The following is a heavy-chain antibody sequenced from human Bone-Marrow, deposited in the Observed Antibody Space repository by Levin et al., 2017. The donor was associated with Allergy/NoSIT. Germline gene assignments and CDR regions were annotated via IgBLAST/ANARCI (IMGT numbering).Heavy chain of an antibody. J-gene: IGHJ3*01. D-gene: IGHD3-10*01. CDR2: ISLSSKYI. CDR1: GFSISSYS. CDR3: ARDLLLQFGDLYHGFDL. V-gene: IGHV3-21*06. Sequence: GGSLRLSCIASGFSISSYSMNWVRQAPGKGLEWISSISLSSKYIYYADSVKGRFTNSRDNAENSLFLQMNRLRAEDTAVYYCARDLLLQFGDLYHGFDLWGLGTMVTVSS.